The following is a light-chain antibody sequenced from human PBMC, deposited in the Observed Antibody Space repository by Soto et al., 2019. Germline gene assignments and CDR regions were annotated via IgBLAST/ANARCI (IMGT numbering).Light chain of an antibody. CDR2: GAS. CDR3: QKYNSASWT. V-gene: IGKV1-27*01. CDR1: QGISNY. J-gene: IGKJ1*01. Sequence: DIQMTQSPSSLSASVGDRVTITCRASQGISNYLAWYQQKPGKVPKLLIYGASTLQPGVPPRFSGRGSGPDFTLTISSLQPEDVATYYCQKYNSASWTFGQGTKVDIK.